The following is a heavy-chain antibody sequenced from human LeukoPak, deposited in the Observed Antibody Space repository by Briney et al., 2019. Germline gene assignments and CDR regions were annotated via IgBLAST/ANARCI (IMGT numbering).Heavy chain of an antibody. CDR3: VRDRDWGFDY. V-gene: IGHV3-30*02. CDR1: GFTFSSHG. D-gene: IGHD3/OR15-3a*01. Sequence: GGSLRLSCAASGFTFSSHGMHWARQAPGKGLEWVTFIRSDGSSNYYGDSVKGRFTLSRDNFKNTLSLQMNSLRAEDTAVYYCVRDRDWGFDYWGQGTLVTVSS. CDR2: IRSDGSSN. J-gene: IGHJ4*02.